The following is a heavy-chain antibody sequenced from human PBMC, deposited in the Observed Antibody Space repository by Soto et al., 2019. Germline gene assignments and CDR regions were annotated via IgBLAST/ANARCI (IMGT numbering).Heavy chain of an antibody. CDR3: AGGGVGVVVPAARDGFDP. D-gene: IGHD2-2*01. CDR1: GGTFSSYA. V-gene: IGHV1-69*01. Sequence: QVQLVQSGAEVKKPGSSVKVSCKASGGTFSSYAISWGRQAPGQGLEWMGGIIRIFGTANYAQKFQGRVTITADESTSTAYMELSSLRSDDTAVYYGAGGGVGVVVPAARDGFDPWGQGTLVTVSS. CDR2: IIRIFGTA. J-gene: IGHJ5*02.